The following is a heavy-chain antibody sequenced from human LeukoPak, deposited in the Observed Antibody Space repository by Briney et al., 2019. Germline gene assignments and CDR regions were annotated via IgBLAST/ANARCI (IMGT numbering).Heavy chain of an antibody. D-gene: IGHD2-15*01. V-gene: IGHV1-18*01. CDR3: ARSRPGGSPPQDY. CDR1: GYTFTSYD. J-gene: IGHJ4*02. Sequence: ASVKVSCKASGYTFTSYDINWVRQATGQGLEWMGWISAYNGNTNYAQKLQGRVTMTTDTSTSTAYMELRSLRSDDTAVYYCARSRPGGSPPQDYWGQGTLVTVSS. CDR2: ISAYNGNT.